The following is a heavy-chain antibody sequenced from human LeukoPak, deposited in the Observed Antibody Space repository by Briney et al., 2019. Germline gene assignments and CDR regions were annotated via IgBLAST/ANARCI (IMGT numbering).Heavy chain of an antibody. Sequence: SETLSLTCTVSGGSISSYYWSWIRQPPGKGLEWIGYIYYSGSTNYNPSLKRRVTISVDTSKNQFSLKLSSVTAADTAVYYCARGILAHYYYYYMDVWGKGTTVTVSS. J-gene: IGHJ6*03. CDR1: GGSISSYY. V-gene: IGHV4-59*01. CDR3: ARGILAHYYYYYMDV. CDR2: IYYSGST.